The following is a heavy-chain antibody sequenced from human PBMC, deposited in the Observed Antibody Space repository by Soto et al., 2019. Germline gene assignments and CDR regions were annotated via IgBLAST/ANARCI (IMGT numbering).Heavy chain of an antibody. CDR1: GGSISSGGYF. Sequence: QVQLQESGPGLVKPSQTLSLTCTVSGGSISSGGYFWSWIRQHPGKGLEWIGFIYYNGSTYYNPSLKSRVTISVDTSKNQFSLKLSSVTAADTAVYYCAREGAAPYYYYGMDVWGQGTTVTVSS. V-gene: IGHV4-31*03. CDR2: IYYNGST. CDR3: AREGAAPYYYYGMDV. J-gene: IGHJ6*02. D-gene: IGHD6-6*01.